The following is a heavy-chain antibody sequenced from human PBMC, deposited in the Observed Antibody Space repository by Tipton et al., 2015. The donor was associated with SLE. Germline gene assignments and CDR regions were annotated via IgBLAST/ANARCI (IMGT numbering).Heavy chain of an antibody. J-gene: IGHJ3*02. CDR1: GGSISSHY. V-gene: IGHV4-59*11. Sequence: TLSLTCTVSGGSISSHYWSWIRQPPGKGLEWIGYIYYSGSTNYNPSLKSRVTISVDTSKNQFSLKLSSVTAADTAVYYCAREDPAFDIWGQGTMVTVSS. CDR2: IYYSGST. CDR3: AREDPAFDI.